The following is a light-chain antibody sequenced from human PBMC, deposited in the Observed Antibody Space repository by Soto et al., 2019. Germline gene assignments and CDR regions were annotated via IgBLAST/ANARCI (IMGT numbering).Light chain of an antibody. CDR3: QQYNDWPPFT. Sequence: EIVMTQSPATLSVSPWERATLSCRASQSVNDKLAWFQQKPGQAPRLLIYGASITATGIPARFSGSGSGTEFTLTIFNLQSEDFAVYYCQQYNDWPPFTFGPGTKVDIK. CDR2: GAS. V-gene: IGKV3-15*01. CDR1: QSVNDK. J-gene: IGKJ3*01.